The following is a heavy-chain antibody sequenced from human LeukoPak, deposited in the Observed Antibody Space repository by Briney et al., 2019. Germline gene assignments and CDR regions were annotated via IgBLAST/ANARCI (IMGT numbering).Heavy chain of an antibody. V-gene: IGHV4-38-2*02. D-gene: IGHD6-25*01. Sequence: SETLSLTCTVSGYSISSGYYWGWIRQPPGKGLEWIGSIYHSGSIYYNPSLKSRVTISVDTSKNQFSLKLSSVTAADTAVYYCAREAHIAAVFEKGNWFDPWGQGTLVTVSS. CDR2: IYHSGSI. CDR1: GYSISSGYY. J-gene: IGHJ5*02. CDR3: AREAHIAAVFEKGNWFDP.